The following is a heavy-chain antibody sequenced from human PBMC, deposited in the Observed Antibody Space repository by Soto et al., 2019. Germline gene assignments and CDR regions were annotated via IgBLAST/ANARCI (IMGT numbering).Heavy chain of an antibody. CDR3: ARYCSGGSCYSDYYYYGMDV. J-gene: IGHJ6*02. CDR1: GGSISSGGYS. D-gene: IGHD2-15*01. V-gene: IGHV4-30-2*02. Sequence: SETLSLTCAVSGGSISSGGYSWSWIRQPPGKGLEWIGYIYHSGSTNYNPSLKSRVTISVDTSKNQFSLKLSSVTAADTAVYYCARYCSGGSCYSDYYYYGMDVWGQGTTVTVSS. CDR2: IYHSGST.